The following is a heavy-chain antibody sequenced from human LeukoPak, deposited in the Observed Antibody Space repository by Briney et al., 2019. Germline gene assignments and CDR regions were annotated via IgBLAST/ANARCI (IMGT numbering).Heavy chain of an antibody. D-gene: IGHD4-23*01. CDR1: GFTFSSYS. CDR2: ISSSSSYI. Sequence: ERSLRLSCAASGFTFSSYSMNWVRQAPGKGLEWVSSISSSSSYIYYADSVKGRFTISRDNAKNSLYLQMNSLRAEDTAVYYCARAAPNYGGNSWFDYWGQGTLVTVSS. CDR3: ARAAPNYGGNSWFDY. V-gene: IGHV3-21*01. J-gene: IGHJ4*02.